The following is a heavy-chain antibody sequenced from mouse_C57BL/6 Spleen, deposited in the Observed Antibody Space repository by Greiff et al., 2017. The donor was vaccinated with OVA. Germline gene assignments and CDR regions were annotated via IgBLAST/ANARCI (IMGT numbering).Heavy chain of an antibody. Sequence: VQRVESGAELVRPGASVKLSCKASGYTFTDYYINWVKQRPGQGLEWIARIYPGSGNTYYNEKFKGKATLTAEKSSSTAYMQLSSLTSEDSAVYFCARATTGLYFDYWGQGTTLTVSS. CDR3: ARATTGLYFDY. CDR1: GYTFTDYY. D-gene: IGHD4-1*02. V-gene: IGHV1-76*01. CDR2: IYPGSGNT. J-gene: IGHJ2*01.